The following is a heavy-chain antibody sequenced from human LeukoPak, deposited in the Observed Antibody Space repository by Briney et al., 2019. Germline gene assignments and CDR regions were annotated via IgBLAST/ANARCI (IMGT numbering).Heavy chain of an antibody. CDR3: AKDLGEYCSSTSCYPADY. V-gene: IGHV3-23*01. CDR2: ISGSGGST. J-gene: IGHJ4*02. D-gene: IGHD2-2*01. CDR1: GFTFSSYA. Sequence: GGSLRLSCAASGFTFSSYAMSWVRQAPGKGLEWVSAISGSGGSTYYADSVKGRFTISRDNSKNTLYLQMNSLRAEDTAVYYCAKDLGEYCSSTSCYPADYWGQGTLVTVSS.